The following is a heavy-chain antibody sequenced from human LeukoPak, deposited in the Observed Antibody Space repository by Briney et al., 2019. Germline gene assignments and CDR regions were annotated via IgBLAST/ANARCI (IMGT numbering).Heavy chain of an antibody. V-gene: IGHV3-30*03. CDR3: VVRYFDWLSEN. Sequence: GGSLRLSCAASGFTFSSYGMHWVRQAPGKGLEWVAVISYDGSNKYYADSVKGRFTISRDNSKNTLYLQMNSLRAEDTAVYYCVVRYFDWLSENWGQGTLVTVSS. CDR2: ISYDGSNK. CDR1: GFTFSSYG. J-gene: IGHJ4*02. D-gene: IGHD3-9*01.